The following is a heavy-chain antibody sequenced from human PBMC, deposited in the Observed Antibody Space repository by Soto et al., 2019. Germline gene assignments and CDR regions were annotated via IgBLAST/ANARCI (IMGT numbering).Heavy chain of an antibody. D-gene: IGHD2-21*02. CDR2: IHNSGNT. J-gene: IGHJ3*01. Sequence: SKTLSPPCPVPGGSITNYYWTWIRQLPGKRLEWIAHIHNSGNTNSNPSLKSRVTISMDTSKNQISLRLTSVTAADTAMYYCARLQYTVVTPIDLWGQGTMVTVSS. CDR3: ARLQYTVVTPIDL. CDR1: GGSITNYY. V-gene: IGHV4-59*01.